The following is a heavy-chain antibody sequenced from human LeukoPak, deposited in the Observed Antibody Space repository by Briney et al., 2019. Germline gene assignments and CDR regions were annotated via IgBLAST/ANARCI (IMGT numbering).Heavy chain of an antibody. D-gene: IGHD4-17*01. CDR1: GLTPSSCA. V-gene: IGHV3-9*02. CDR3: AKGNNYGQSNPHDY. J-gene: IGHJ4*02. Sequence: GGSLRLSCAASGLTPSSCAMSWVRQASGKGLEWVSGISWNSGTIGYADSVKGRFTISRDNAKNSLYLQMNSLRAEDTALYYCAKGNNYGQSNPHDYWGQGTLVTVSS. CDR2: ISWNSGTI.